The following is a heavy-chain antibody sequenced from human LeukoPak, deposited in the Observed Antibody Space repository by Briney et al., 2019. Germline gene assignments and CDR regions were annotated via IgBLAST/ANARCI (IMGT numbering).Heavy chain of an antibody. D-gene: IGHD6-13*01. CDR2: ITHRGSI. V-gene: IGHV4-34*01. CDR3: ARALAAAVIN. CDR1: GGSFSGHF. Sequence: PSETLSLTCGVFGGSFSGHFYSWLRQSPGKGLEWIGEITHRGSINYNPSLKSRVAMSVDTSKNHFSLNLTSVTAADNGIYYCARALAAAVINWGQGTLVTVSS. J-gene: IGHJ1*01.